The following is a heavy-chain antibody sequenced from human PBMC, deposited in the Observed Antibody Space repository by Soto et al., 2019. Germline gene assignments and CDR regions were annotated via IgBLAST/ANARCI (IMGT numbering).Heavy chain of an antibody. Sequence: PSETLSLTCAVYGGSFMGYHWIFVRHPPFKWLEWIVEINHSGSTNYNPSLKSRVIISLETSKNQFSLILTSVTAADTAVYYCARGLSSSATFYHYYGMDVWGQGTTVTVSS. J-gene: IGHJ6*02. V-gene: IGHV4-34*01. CDR3: ARGLSSSATFYHYYGMDV. CDR1: GGSFMGYH. D-gene: IGHD6-6*01. CDR2: INHSGST.